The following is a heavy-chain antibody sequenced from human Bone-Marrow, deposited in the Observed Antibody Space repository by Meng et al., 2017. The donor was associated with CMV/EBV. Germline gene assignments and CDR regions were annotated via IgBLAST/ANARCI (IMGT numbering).Heavy chain of an antibody. Sequence: SVKVSCKASGGTFSSYAISWVRQAPGQGLEWMGGIIPIFGTANYAQKFQGRVTITTDESTSTAYMELSSLRSEDTAVYYCASGYYDSSGYYGSFDDWGQGTLVTVSS. CDR1: GGTFSSYA. CDR3: ASGYYDSSGYYGSFDD. V-gene: IGHV1-69*05. J-gene: IGHJ4*02. D-gene: IGHD3-22*01. CDR2: IIPIFGTA.